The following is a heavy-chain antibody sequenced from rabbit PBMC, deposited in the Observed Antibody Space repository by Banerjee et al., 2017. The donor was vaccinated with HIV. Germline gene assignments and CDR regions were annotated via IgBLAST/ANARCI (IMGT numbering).Heavy chain of an antibody. CDR2: IYTGSSAST. J-gene: IGHJ4*01. CDR1: GFSFSSSYW. Sequence: QQQLEESGGGLVKPGGTLTLTCTASGFSFSSSYWICWVRQAPGKGLEWIACIYTGSSASTYYASWAKGRFTISKTSSTTVTLQMTSLTAADTATYFCAREDTYYGGVGYWDLWGPGTLVTVS. D-gene: IGHD8-1*01. CDR3: AREDTYYGGVGYWDL. V-gene: IGHV1S45*01.